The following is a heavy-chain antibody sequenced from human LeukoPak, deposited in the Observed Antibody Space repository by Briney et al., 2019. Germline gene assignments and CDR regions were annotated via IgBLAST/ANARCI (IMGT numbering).Heavy chain of an antibody. D-gene: IGHD2-15*01. CDR1: GGSISSYY. CDR2: IYDSGST. J-gene: IGHJ3*02. CDR3: ARDCSGGSCYGAFDI. V-gene: IGHV4-59*12. Sequence: SETLSLTCTVSGGSISSYYWSWIRQPPGKGLEWIGYIYDSGSTYYNPSLKSRITISVDTSENRFSLKLSSVTATDTAVYYCARDCSGGSCYGAFDIWGQGTMVTVSS.